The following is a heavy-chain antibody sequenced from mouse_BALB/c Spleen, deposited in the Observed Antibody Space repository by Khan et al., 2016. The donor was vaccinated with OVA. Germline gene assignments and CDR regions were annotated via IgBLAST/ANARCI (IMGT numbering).Heavy chain of an antibody. D-gene: IGHD2-10*01. J-gene: IGHJ2*01. CDR2: FYPGDGYP. CDR3: ARLAAFYGNNSDD. V-gene: IGHV1-80*01. Sequence: VQLQESGAELVRPGSSVKISCKASGYAFSRYWMNWVKQRPGQGIEWIGQFYPGDGYPNYNGTFKGKATLTADKSTNTVYMQLRNLTSEDSAVSCCARLAAFYGNNSDDWGQGTTLTVSS. CDR1: GYAFSRYW.